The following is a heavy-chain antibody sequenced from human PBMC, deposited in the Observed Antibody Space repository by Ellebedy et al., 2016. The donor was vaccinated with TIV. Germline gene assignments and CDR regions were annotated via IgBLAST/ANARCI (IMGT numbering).Heavy chain of an antibody. CDR1: GVTLSTYA. CDR3: AKGKVADS. D-gene: IGHD2-15*01. J-gene: IGHJ4*02. V-gene: IGHV3-23*01. CDR2: ISESGGST. Sequence: GESLKISXTDAGVTLSTYAMNWVRQAPGKGLEWVSGISESGGSTYYADSVKGRFTISRDNCKDTLYLEMNTLRVDDTAVYYCAKGKVADSWGQGTLVTVSS.